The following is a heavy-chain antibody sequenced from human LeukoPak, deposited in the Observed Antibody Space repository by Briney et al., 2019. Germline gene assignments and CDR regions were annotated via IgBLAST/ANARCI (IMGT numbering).Heavy chain of an antibody. CDR1: GGSISSYY. Sequence: PSETLSLTCTVSGGSISSYYWSWIRQPPGEGLEWIGYIYYSGSTNYNPSLKSRVTISVDTSKNQFSLKLSSVTAADTAVYYCARVGFGWFDPWGQGTLVTVSS. V-gene: IGHV4-59*01. D-gene: IGHD2-2*03. CDR3: ARVGFGWFDP. CDR2: IYYSGST. J-gene: IGHJ5*02.